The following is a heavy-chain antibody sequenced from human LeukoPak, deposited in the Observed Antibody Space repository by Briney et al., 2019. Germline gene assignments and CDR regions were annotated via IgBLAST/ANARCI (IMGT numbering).Heavy chain of an antibody. D-gene: IGHD2-15*01. CDR3: ARGRGWTGYYFDY. V-gene: IGHV4-34*01. CDR2: INHSGST. CDR1: GGSFSGYY. J-gene: IGHJ4*02. Sequence: PSETLSLTCAVYGGSFSGYYWSWIPQPPGKGLEWIGEINHSGSTNYNPSLKSRVTISVDTSKNQFSLKLSSVTAADTAVYYCARGRGWTGYYFDYWGQGTLVTVSS.